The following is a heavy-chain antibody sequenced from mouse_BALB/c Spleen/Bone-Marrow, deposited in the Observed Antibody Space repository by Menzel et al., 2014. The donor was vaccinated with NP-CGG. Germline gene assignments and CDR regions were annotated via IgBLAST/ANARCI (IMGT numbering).Heavy chain of an antibody. J-gene: IGHJ3*01. D-gene: IGHD2-3*01. CDR1: GFDFSRYW. CDR3: SRLGYYGGFAY. Sequence: EVKLMESGGGLVHPGGSLKLSRAASGFDFSRYWMGWVRQAPGKGLEWIGEINPDSSTINYTPSLEDKFIISRDNAKNTLYLQMSKVRSEDTALYYCSRLGYYGGFAYWGQGTLVTVSA. CDR2: INPDSSTI. V-gene: IGHV4-1*02.